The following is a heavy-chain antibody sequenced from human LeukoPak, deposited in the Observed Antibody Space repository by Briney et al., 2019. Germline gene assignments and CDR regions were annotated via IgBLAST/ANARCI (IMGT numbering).Heavy chain of an antibody. Sequence: ASVKVSCTASGYTFTSYDINWVRQATGQGLEWMGWMNPNSGNTGYAQKFQGRVTITRNTSISTAYMELSSLRSEDTAVYYCAILEYYYDSSGHPADAFDIWGQGTMVTVSS. D-gene: IGHD3-22*01. CDR1: GYTFTSYD. CDR2: MNPNSGNT. J-gene: IGHJ3*02. V-gene: IGHV1-8*03. CDR3: AILEYYYDSSGHPADAFDI.